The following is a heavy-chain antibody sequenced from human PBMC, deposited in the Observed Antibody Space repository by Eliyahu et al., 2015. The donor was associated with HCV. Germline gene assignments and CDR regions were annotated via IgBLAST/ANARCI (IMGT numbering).Heavy chain of an antibody. D-gene: IGHD1-14*01. J-gene: IGHJ4*02. Sequence: QVQLVQSGAEVKKPGASVKVSCKASGYTFTGYYNPRGCEAPGQRLEWMGWINPNSGGTNYAQKFQGRVTMTRDTSISTAYMELSRLRSDDTAVYYCARGLGNYDYWGQGTLVTVSS. CDR1: GYTFTGYY. V-gene: IGHV1-2*02. CDR2: INPNSGGT. CDR3: ARGLGNYDY.